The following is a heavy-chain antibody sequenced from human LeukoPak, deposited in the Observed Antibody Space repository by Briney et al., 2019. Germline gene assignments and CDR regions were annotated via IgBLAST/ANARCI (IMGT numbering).Heavy chain of an antibody. CDR2: IRYDGSYK. D-gene: IGHD1-26*01. V-gene: IGHV3-30*02. CDR1: GFTFNTYG. J-gene: IGHJ4*02. Sequence: GESLTLSCAASGFTFNTYGMHWVRQAPAKGLAWVAFIRYDGSYKYYADSVKGRFTISRDNSKNTLYLQMNSLRADDTAVYYCARGPSGRNPGTLRNKKFDYWGQGTLVTVSS. CDR3: ARGPSGRNPGTLRNKKFDY.